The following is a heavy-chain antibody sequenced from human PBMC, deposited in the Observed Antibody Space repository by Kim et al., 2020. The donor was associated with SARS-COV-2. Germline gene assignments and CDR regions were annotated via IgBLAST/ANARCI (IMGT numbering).Heavy chain of an antibody. V-gene: IGHV4-39*01. CDR3: ARHDYDSSGYYYFSYYGMDV. CDR2: IYYSGST. Sequence: SETLSLTCTVSGGSISSSSYYWGWIRQPPGKGLEWIGSIYYSGSTYYNPSLKSRVTISVDTSKNQFSLKLSSVTASDTAVYYCARHDYDSSGYYYFSYYGMDVWGQGTTVTVSS. D-gene: IGHD3-22*01. J-gene: IGHJ6*02. CDR1: GGSISSSSYY.